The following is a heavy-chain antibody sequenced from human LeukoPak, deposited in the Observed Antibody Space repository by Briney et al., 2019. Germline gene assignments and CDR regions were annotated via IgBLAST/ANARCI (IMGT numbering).Heavy chain of an antibody. CDR2: IYPSGSA. V-gene: IGHV4-4*07. CDR3: ARASFYYYMDV. CDR1: GGSLSSSY. Sequence: SETLSLTCTVSGGSLSSSYWDWVRQPAGKGLEWIGRIYPSGSADYNPTLKSRVTVSADTSKNQFSLKSTSVTAADTAMYYCARASFYYYMDVWGKGTAVTVSS. J-gene: IGHJ6*03.